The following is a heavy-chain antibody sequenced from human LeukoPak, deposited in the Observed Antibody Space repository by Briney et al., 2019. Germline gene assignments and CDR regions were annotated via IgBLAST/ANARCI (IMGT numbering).Heavy chain of an antibody. D-gene: IGHD6-13*01. J-gene: IGHJ6*02. CDR3: ARQWQMGQQPYYYYYYGMDV. CDR2: INPSGGST. CDR1: GYTFTSYY. Sequence: ASVKVSCKASGYTFTSYYMHWVRQAPGQGLEWMGIINPSGGSTSYAQKFQGRVTMTRDTSTSTVYMELSSLRSEDTAVYYCARQWQMGQQPYYYYYYGMDVWGQGTTVTVSS. V-gene: IGHV1-46*01.